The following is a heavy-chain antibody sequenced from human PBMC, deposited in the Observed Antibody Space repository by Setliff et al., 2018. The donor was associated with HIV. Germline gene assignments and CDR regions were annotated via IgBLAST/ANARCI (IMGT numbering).Heavy chain of an antibody. D-gene: IGHD6-6*01. Sequence: PSETLSLTCSVSGGSISGYYWSWIRQSPGKGLEWLGYIYYSGSTNYNPSLKSRVTISVDTSKNQFSLTLNSVTAADTAVYYCARGPAGRLVFLSYWGQGTLVTVSS. CDR3: ARGPAGRLVFLSY. V-gene: IGHV4-59*01. J-gene: IGHJ4*02. CDR2: IYYSGST. CDR1: GGSISGYY.